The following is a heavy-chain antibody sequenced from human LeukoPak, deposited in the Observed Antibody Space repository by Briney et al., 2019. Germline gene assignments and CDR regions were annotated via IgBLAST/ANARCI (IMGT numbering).Heavy chain of an antibody. CDR1: GFTFSSYG. CDR3: ARDPQKYYYGSGSYYGAFDI. CDR2: MSDIGPNT. D-gene: IGHD3-10*01. Sequence: PGGSLRLSCAASGFTFSSYGMHWVRQSPGKGLEWVSSMSDIGPNTYCADSVKGRFTISRDTSKNTLFLQMNSLRAEDTAVYYCARDPQKYYYGSGSYYGAFDIWGQGTMVTVSS. V-gene: IGHV3-NL1*01. J-gene: IGHJ3*02.